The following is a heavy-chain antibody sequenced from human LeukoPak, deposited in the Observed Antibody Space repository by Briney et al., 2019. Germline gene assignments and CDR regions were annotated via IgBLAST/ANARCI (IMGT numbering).Heavy chain of an antibody. Sequence: GRSLRLSCAASGFTVSSNYMSWVRQAPGKGLEWVSVIYGGGSTYYADSVKGRFTISRDNSKNTLYLQMNSLRAEDTAVYYCARTLKYSSSWRYAFDIWGQGTMVTVSS. CDR3: ARTLKYSSSWRYAFDI. V-gene: IGHV3-53*01. CDR2: IYGGGST. J-gene: IGHJ3*02. D-gene: IGHD6-13*01. CDR1: GFTVSSNY.